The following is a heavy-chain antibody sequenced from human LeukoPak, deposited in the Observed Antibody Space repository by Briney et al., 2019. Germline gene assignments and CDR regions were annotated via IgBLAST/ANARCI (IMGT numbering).Heavy chain of an antibody. V-gene: IGHV3-23*01. CDR3: TKLGSSWYAGDY. D-gene: IGHD6-13*01. CDR1: GFTFSSYA. J-gene: IGHJ4*02. Sequence: GGSLRLSCAASGFTFSSYAMSWVRQAPGKGLEWVSAISGSGGSTYYADSVKGRFTISRDNSKNTLYLQMNSLRAEDTAVYYCTKLGSSWYAGDYWGQGTLVTVSS. CDR2: ISGSGGST.